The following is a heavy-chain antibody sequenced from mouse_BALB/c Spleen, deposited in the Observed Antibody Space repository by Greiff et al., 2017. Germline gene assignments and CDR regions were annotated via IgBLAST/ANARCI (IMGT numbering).Heavy chain of an antibody. V-gene: IGHV1-54*01. CDR2: INPGSGGT. Sequence: VQGVESGAELVRPGTSVKVSCKASGYAFTNYLIEWVKQRPGQGLEWIGVINPGSGGTNYNEKFKGKATLTADKSSSTAYMQLSSLTSEDSAVYFCARELGRGYYFDYWGQGTTLTVSS. D-gene: IGHD4-1*01. CDR3: ARELGRGYYFDY. CDR1: GYAFTNYL. J-gene: IGHJ2*01.